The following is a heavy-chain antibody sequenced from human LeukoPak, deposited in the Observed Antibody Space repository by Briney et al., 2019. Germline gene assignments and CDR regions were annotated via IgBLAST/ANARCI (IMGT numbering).Heavy chain of an antibody. CDR3: ARAYVDTAMVDYFDY. CDR1: GGSFSGCY. CDR2: INHSGSS. V-gene: IGHV4-34*01. Sequence: SETLSLTCAVYGGSFSGCYWSWIRQPPGKGLEWIGEINHSGSSNYNPSLKSRVTISVDTSKNQFSLKLSSVTAADTAVYYCARAYVDTAMVDYFDYWGQGTLVTVS. J-gene: IGHJ4*02. D-gene: IGHD5-18*01.